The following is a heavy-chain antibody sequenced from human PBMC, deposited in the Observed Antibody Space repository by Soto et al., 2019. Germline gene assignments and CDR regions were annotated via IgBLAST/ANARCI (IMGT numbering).Heavy chain of an antibody. CDR2: ISGKNGNT. J-gene: IGHJ6*02. CDR3: ARVSASIVVVPDYGMDV. D-gene: IGHD2-15*01. V-gene: IGHV1-18*04. Sequence: QVQLVQSGVEVKKPGASVKVSCKASGYTFISHGISWVRQAPGHGLEWMGWISGKNGNTNYAQKLQGRVTLTTDTSTSTAYMELRSLRSDDTALYYCARVSASIVVVPDYGMDVLGQGTTVTVSS. CDR1: GYTFISHG.